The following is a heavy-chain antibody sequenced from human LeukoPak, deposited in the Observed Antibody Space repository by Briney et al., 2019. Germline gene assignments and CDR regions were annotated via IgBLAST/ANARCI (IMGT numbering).Heavy chain of an antibody. CDR2: IYTSGST. V-gene: IGHV4-4*07. CDR3: AREYSHDSSGYRLADY. Sequence: PSETLSLTCTVSGGSISSYYWSWVRQPAGKGLEWIGRIYTSGSTNYNPSRKSRVTMSVDTSKNQFSLKLSSVTAADTAVYYCAREYSHDSSGYRLADYWGQGTLVTVSS. J-gene: IGHJ4*02. CDR1: GGSISSYY. D-gene: IGHD3-22*01.